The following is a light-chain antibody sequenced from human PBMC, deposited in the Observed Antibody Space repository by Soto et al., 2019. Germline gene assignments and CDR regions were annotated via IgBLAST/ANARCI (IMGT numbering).Light chain of an antibody. CDR3: QKYDSAPWT. CDR2: AAS. J-gene: IGKJ1*01. Sequence: DIQMTQSPSSLSASVRDRVTITCRASQGISNYLAWYQQKPGKVPKLLIYAASTLQSGVPSRFSGRGSGTDFTLTISSLQPEDVATYYCQKYDSAPWTCGQGNKVEIK. CDR1: QGISNY. V-gene: IGKV1-27*01.